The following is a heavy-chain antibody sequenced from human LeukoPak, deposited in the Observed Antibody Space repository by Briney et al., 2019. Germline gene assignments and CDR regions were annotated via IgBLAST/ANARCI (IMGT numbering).Heavy chain of an antibody. V-gene: IGHV3-48*01. Sequence: HPGGSLRLPCAASGFTFSSYSMNWVRQAPGKGLEWVSYISSSSSTIYYADSVKGRFTISGDNAKNSLYLQMNSLRAEDTAVYYCAGWFDLDAFDIWGQGTMVTVSS. CDR1: GFTFSSYS. CDR3: AGWFDLDAFDI. J-gene: IGHJ3*02. CDR2: ISSSSSTI. D-gene: IGHD3-10*01.